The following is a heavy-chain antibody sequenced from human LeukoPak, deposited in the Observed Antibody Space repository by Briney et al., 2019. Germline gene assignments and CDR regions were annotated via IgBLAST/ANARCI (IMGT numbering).Heavy chain of an antibody. CDR3: AREGYSGSYSQYFQH. CDR2: FSGSGGDT. V-gene: IGHV3-23*01. D-gene: IGHD1-26*01. CDR1: GFTFSSYA. Sequence: GGSLRLSCAASGFTFSSYAMSWVRQAPGKGLEWVSAFSGSGGDTYYADSVKGRFTISRDNSKNTLYLQMNSLRAEDTAVYYCAREGYSGSYSQYFQHWGQGTLVTVSS. J-gene: IGHJ1*01.